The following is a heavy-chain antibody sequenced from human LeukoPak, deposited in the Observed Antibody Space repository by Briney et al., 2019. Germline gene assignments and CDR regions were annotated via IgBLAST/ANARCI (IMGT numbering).Heavy chain of an antibody. Sequence: SETLSLTCTVSGGSISSGGYYWSWIRQPPGKGLEWIGYIYHSGSTYYNPSLKSRVTISVDRSKNQFSLKLSSVTAADTAVYYCARETPVTMVRGCWFDPWGQGTLVTVSS. D-gene: IGHD3-10*01. CDR3: ARETPVTMVRGCWFDP. J-gene: IGHJ5*02. V-gene: IGHV4-30-2*01. CDR2: IYHSGST. CDR1: GGSISSGGYY.